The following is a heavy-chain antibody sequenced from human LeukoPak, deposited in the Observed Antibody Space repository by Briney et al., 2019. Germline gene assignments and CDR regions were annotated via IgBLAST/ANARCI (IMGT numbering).Heavy chain of an antibody. Sequence: GGSLRLSCAASGFTFSSYAMHWVRQAPGKGLEYVSAISSDGGSTYYAHSVKGRFTISRDNSKNTLYLQMGSLRAEDMAVYYCARDRTDGVVTAIRYYFDYWGQGTLVTVSS. CDR1: GFTFSSYA. D-gene: IGHD2-21*02. V-gene: IGHV3-64*01. J-gene: IGHJ4*02. CDR2: ISSDGGST. CDR3: ARDRTDGVVTAIRYYFDY.